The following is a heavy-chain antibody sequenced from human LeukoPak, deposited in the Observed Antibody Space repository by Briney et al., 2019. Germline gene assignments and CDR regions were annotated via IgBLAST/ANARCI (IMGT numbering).Heavy chain of an antibody. Sequence: PSETLSLTCAVYGGSFSGYYWSWIRQPPGKGLEWIGEVSHSGSTNYNPSLKSRVTISVDKSKNQFSLTLSSVTAADTAVYYCARADYSSTWSHDYYYMDVWGKGTTVTVSS. V-gene: IGHV4-34*01. CDR1: GGSFSGYY. CDR3: ARADYSSTWSHDYYYMDV. CDR2: VSHSGST. J-gene: IGHJ6*03. D-gene: IGHD6-13*01.